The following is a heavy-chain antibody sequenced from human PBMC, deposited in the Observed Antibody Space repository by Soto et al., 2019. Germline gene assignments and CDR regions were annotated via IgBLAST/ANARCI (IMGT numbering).Heavy chain of an antibody. CDR3: AKPPLNPHGYSSSWPGSNWFDP. J-gene: IGHJ5*02. D-gene: IGHD6-13*01. V-gene: IGHV3-23*01. CDR1: GFTFSSYA. Sequence: GGSLRLSCAASGFTFSSYAMSWVRQAPGKGLEWVSAISGSGGSTYYADSVKGRFTISRDNSKNTLYLQMNSLRAEDTAVYYCAKPPLNPHGYSSSWPGSNWFDPWGKGNLVTVSS. CDR2: ISGSGGST.